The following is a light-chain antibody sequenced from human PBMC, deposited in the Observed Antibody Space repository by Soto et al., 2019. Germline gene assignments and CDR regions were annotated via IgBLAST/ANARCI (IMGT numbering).Light chain of an antibody. CDR2: DDS. V-gene: IGLV3-21*02. CDR1: DIEDKS. CDR3: QVWDISSDHVI. J-gene: IGLJ2*01. Sequence: VLTQPPSVSVAPGQTARITCGGSDIEDKSVHWYQQKPGQAPVLVVYDDSDRPSGIPERFSGSNSGNTATLTISRVEAGDEADYYCQVWDISSDHVIFGGGTKLTVL.